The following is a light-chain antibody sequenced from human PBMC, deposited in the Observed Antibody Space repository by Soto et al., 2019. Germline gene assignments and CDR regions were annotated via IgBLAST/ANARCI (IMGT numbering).Light chain of an antibody. CDR2: LGS. CDR1: QSLLHSNGYNY. J-gene: IGKJ1*01. CDR3: MQALQTLWT. Sequence: DIVMTQSPLSLPVTPGEPASISCRSSQSLLHSNGYNYLDWYLXKQGQSPQLXIYLGSNRASGVPDRFSGSGSGTDFTMTISRVEAEDFGVYYCMQALQTLWTFGQGTKVDI. V-gene: IGKV2-28*01.